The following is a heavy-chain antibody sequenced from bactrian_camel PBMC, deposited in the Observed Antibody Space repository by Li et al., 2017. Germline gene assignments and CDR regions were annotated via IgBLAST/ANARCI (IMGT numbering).Heavy chain of an antibody. CDR2: KRTDGTT. CDR3: VANLPRGVVTGPCSVMKRLFGF. V-gene: IGHV3S55*01. CDR1: GFTFDGSD. J-gene: IGHJ6*01. D-gene: IGHD4*01. Sequence: HVQLVESGGGSVQTGENLTLVCTSSGFTFDGSDWGWYRQVPGNECEQVAHKRTDGTTYYVDSVKGRFILSQDNANNTVYLEMNSLKPEDTALYYCVANLPRGVVTGPCSVMKRLFGFWGQGTQVTVS.